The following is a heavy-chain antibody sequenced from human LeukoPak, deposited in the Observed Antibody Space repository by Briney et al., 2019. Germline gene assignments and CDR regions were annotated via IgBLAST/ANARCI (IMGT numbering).Heavy chain of an antibody. J-gene: IGHJ1*01. CDR3: ARGSRYPTIGYFQH. V-gene: IGHV3-48*01. Sequence: PGGSLRLSCAASGFTFSSYSMNWVRQAPGKGLEWVSYISSSSSTIYYADSVKGRFTISRDNAKNSLYLQMNSLRAEDTAVYYCARGSRYPTIGYFQHWGQGTLVTVSS. D-gene: IGHD1-1*01. CDR2: ISSSSSTI. CDR1: GFTFSSYS.